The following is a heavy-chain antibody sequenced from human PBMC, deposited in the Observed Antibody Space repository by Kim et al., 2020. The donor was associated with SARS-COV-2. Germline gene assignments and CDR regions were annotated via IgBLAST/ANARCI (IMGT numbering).Heavy chain of an antibody. V-gene: IGHV3-23*03. CDR2: T. CDR3: AKSGSGSYYLD. J-gene: IGHJ4*02. D-gene: IGHD3-10*01. Sequence: TYYADSGKGRLTISRDNSKNTLYLQMNSLRAEDTAVYYCAKSGSGSYYLDWGQGTLVTVSS.